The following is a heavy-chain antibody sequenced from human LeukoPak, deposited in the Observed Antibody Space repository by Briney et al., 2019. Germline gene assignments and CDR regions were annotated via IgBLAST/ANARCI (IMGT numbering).Heavy chain of an antibody. J-gene: IGHJ3*02. CDR1: GFTFSSYE. CDR2: ISSSGSTI. V-gene: IGHV3-48*03. CDR3: ARDMTGSDAFDI. D-gene: IGHD1-20*01. Sequence: PVGSLRLSCEASGFTFSSYEMNWVRQAPGKGLEWVSYISSSGSTIYYADSVKGRFTISRDNAKNSLYLQMNSLRAEDTAVYYCARDMTGSDAFDIWGQGTMVTVSS.